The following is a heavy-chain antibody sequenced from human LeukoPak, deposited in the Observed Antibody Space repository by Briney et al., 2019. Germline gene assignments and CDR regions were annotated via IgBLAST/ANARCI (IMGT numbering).Heavy chain of an antibody. CDR3: ARGGGSGYSDY. D-gene: IGHD5-12*01. CDR1: GFTFSSYE. J-gene: IGHJ4*02. CDR2: ISSSGSTI. V-gene: IGHV3-48*03. Sequence: GSLRLSCAASGFTFSSYEMNWVRQAPGKGLEWVSYISSSGSTIYYADSVKGRFTISRDNAKNSLYLQMNSLRAEDTAVYYCARGGGSGYSDYWGQGTLVTVSS.